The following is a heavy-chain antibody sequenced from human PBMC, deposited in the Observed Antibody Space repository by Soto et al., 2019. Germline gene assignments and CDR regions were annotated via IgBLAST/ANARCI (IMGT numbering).Heavy chain of an antibody. V-gene: IGHV4-31*03. J-gene: IGHJ4*02. CDR2: IYYSGST. CDR3: ARAQTIFGIITVFDY. D-gene: IGHD3-3*01. CDR1: GVSINSGGYY. Sequence: PSETLSLTCTVSGVSINSGGYYWSWFRQHPGKGLEWIGYIYYSGSTYYNPSLKSRVTISIDTSKNQFSLKLSSVTAADTAVYYCARAQTIFGIITVFDYWGQGTLGTVSS.